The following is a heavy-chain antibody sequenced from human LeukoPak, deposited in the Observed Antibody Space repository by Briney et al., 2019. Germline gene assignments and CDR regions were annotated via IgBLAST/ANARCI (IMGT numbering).Heavy chain of an antibody. CDR1: GGSISSYC. V-gene: IGHV4-4*07. CDR2: IYTNVNT. J-gene: IGHJ4*02. Sequence: SETLSLTCAVSGGSISSYCWSWIRQLAGKGLEWIGRIYTNVNTDYNPSLKSRVTMSVDTSDKQFSLRLNSVTAADTAVYYCATEGLGSGRWFDYWGQGTLVTVS. D-gene: IGHD6-25*01. CDR3: ATEGLGSGRWFDY.